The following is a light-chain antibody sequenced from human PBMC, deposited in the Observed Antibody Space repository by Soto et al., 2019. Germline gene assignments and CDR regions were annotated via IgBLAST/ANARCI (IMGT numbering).Light chain of an antibody. J-gene: IGKJ3*01. Sequence: DVQMTQTPSSLSASVGDRVILTCRASQSIGNWLAWYQQKPGKAPKLLIYKASSLESGVPTRFSGSGSGTDFTLTITSLQPEEFATYYCQQYNSYVFGPGAKGDI. CDR3: QQYNSYV. CDR1: QSIGNW. V-gene: IGKV1-5*03. CDR2: KAS.